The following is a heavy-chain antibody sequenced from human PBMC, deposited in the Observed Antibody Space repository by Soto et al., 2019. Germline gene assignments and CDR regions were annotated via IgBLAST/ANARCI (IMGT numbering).Heavy chain of an antibody. Sequence: EVQLVESGGGLVKPGVSLRLSCAASGFTFSDSTMNWVRQAPGQGLEWVSSISSSSTYTYYAASVKGRFTISRDNAKNSLYLQMNSLRAEDTAVYYCARVGSPGYFSGGYCPPPDYWGQGTLVTVS. CDR2: ISSSSTYT. J-gene: IGHJ4*02. CDR3: ARVGSPGYFSGGYCPPPDY. V-gene: IGHV3-21*01. D-gene: IGHD2-21*02. CDR1: GFTFSDST.